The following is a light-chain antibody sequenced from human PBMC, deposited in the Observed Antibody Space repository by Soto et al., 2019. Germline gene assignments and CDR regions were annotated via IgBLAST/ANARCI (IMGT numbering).Light chain of an antibody. CDR1: QSVSSSY. J-gene: IGKJ4*01. Sequence: EIVLTQSPGPLSLSPGERATPSCRSSQSVSSSYLAWYQQKPGQAPRLIIYGASSRATGIPDRFSGRWSGTTCTLVISRLEPEDVAVYYCQQYGDSPLTLGGGTKVDIK. CDR2: GAS. V-gene: IGKV3-20*01. CDR3: QQYGDSPLT.